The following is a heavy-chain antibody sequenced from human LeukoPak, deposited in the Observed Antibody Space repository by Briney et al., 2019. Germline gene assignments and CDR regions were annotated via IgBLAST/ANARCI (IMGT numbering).Heavy chain of an antibody. CDR3: ARDPVEIYDSSGFAFDI. J-gene: IGHJ3*02. CDR2: INPSGGST. Sequence: ASVKVSCKASGYTFTGYYMHWVRQAPGQGLEWMGIINPSGGSTSYAQKFQGRVTMTRDMSTSTVYMELSSLRSEDTAVYYCARDPVEIYDSSGFAFDIWGQGTMVTVSS. CDR1: GYTFTGYY. D-gene: IGHD3-22*01. V-gene: IGHV1-46*01.